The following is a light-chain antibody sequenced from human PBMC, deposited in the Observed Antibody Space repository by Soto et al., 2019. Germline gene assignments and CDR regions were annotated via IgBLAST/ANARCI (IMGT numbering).Light chain of an antibody. V-gene: IGLV1-44*01. CDR1: SSNIGSNT. J-gene: IGLJ2*01. CDR2: SNN. CDR3: CSYAGSYTVL. Sequence: QSVLTQPPSASGTPGQRVTISCSGSSSNIGSNTVNWYQQLPGTAPKLLIYSNNQRPSGVPDRFSGSKSGTSASLAISGLQSEDEADYYCCSYAGSYTVLFGGGTKLTVL.